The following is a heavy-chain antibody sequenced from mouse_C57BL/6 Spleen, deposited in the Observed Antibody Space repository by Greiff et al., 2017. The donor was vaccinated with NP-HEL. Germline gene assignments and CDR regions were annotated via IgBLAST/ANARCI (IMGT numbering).Heavy chain of an antibody. D-gene: IGHD1-1*01. V-gene: IGHV3-6*01. Sequence: DVKLQESGPGLVKPSQSLSLTCSVTGYSITSGYYWNWIRQFPGNKLEWMGYISYDGSNNYNPSLKNRISITRDTSKNQFFLKLNSVTTEDTATYCCARGGYYGSRAMDYWGQGTSVTVSS. CDR1: GYSITSGYY. CDR3: ARGGYYGSRAMDY. CDR2: ISYDGSN. J-gene: IGHJ4*01.